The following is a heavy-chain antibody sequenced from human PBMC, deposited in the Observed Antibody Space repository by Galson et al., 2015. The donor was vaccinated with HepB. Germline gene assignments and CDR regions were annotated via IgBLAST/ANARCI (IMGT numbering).Heavy chain of an antibody. Sequence: SLRLSCAASGFTFSRNSMHWVRQAPGKGLGWVAVIWDDGGNKYYADSVKGRFTISRDNSKNTVSLQMNSLREEDTAVYYCARSMQVVAAADHWGQGTLVTVSS. CDR2: IWDDGGNK. CDR1: GFTFSRNS. V-gene: IGHV3-33*01. CDR3: ARSMQVVAAADH. D-gene: IGHD6-13*01. J-gene: IGHJ4*02.